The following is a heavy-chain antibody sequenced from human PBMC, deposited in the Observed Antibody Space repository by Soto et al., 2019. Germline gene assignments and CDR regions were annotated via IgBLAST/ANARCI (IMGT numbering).Heavy chain of an antibody. CDR1: GFTFSSYA. CDR2: ISGSGGST. D-gene: IGHD6-19*01. Sequence: GGSLRLSCAASGFTFSSYAMSWVRQAPGKGLEWVSAISGSGGSTYYADSVKGRFTISRDNSKNTLYLQMNSLRAEDTAVYYCAKDTYSSGWYGGSGQYYYYGMDVWGQGTTVTVSS. V-gene: IGHV3-23*01. CDR3: AKDTYSSGWYGGSGQYYYYGMDV. J-gene: IGHJ6*02.